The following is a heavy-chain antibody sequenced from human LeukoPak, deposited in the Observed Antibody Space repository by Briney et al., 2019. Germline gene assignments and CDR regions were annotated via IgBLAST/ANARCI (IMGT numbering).Heavy chain of an antibody. Sequence: QAGGSLRLSCATSGFIFSDYWMSWVRQGPGKALEWVANIRQDGSEIYYVDSVRGRFTISRDSAKNSMYLQMNSLRAEDTAVYYCARDPYLYQFGTYYQNANYFDNWGQGTLVTVSS. J-gene: IGHJ4*02. CDR3: ARDPYLYQFGTYYQNANYFDN. V-gene: IGHV3-7*01. D-gene: IGHD3-10*01. CDR2: IRQDGSEI. CDR1: GFIFSDYW.